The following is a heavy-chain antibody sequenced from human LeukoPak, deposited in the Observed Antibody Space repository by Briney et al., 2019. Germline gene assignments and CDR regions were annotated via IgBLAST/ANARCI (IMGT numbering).Heavy chain of an antibody. CDR2: IYSGGST. V-gene: IGHV3-53*01. J-gene: IGHJ6*03. CDR3: ARVTRGAVVAAIYYYYYMDV. CDR1: GFPVSSNY. Sequence: GGSLTLSCAASGFPVSSNYMSWLRQAPGKGLEWVSDIYSGGSTYYADSVKGRFTISRDNSKNTLYLQMNSLRAEDTAVYYCARVTRGAVVAAIYYYYYMDVWGKGTTVTVSS. D-gene: IGHD2-15*01.